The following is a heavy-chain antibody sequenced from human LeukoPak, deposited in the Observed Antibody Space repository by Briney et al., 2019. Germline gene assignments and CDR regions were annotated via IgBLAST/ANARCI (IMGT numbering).Heavy chain of an antibody. D-gene: IGHD2-15*01. CDR2: INPNSGGT. J-gene: IGHJ3*02. CDR1: GYTFTRYY. V-gene: IGHV1-2*02. Sequence: GASVKVSCKASGYTFTRYYMHWVRQAPGQGLEWMGWINPNSGGTNYAQKFQGRVTMTRDTSISTAYMELSRLRSDDTAVYYCARYNGGSDAFDIWGQGTMVTVSS. CDR3: ARYNGGSDAFDI.